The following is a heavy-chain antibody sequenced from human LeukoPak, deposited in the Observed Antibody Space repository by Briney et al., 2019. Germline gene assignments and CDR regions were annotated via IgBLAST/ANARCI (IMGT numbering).Heavy chain of an antibody. D-gene: IGHD1-26*01. J-gene: IGHJ5*02. Sequence: GGSLRLSCAASGFTFSSYWMHWVRQAPGKGLVWVSRINSDGSSTSYADSVKGRFTISRDNAKNTLYPQMNSLRAEDTAVYYCARAPIVGATTNWFDPWGQGTLVTVSS. CDR1: GFTFSSYW. CDR2: INSDGSST. CDR3: ARAPIVGATTNWFDP. V-gene: IGHV3-74*01.